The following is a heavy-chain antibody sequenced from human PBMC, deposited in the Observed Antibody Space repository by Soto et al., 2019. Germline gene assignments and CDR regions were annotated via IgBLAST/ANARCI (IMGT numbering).Heavy chain of an antibody. D-gene: IGHD6-19*01. J-gene: IGHJ4*02. Sequence: SGPTLVNATQTLRLTCTFSGFSLSTRGVGVGWIRQPPGKALEWLALIYWDNDKLCSPYPTSRLTITQDTSKNQVVLTMIYMDPVDTATYYCARIRNTRGSGWYYFDYWGQGTLVTVSS. CDR3: ARIRNTRGSGWYYFDY. CDR1: GFSLSTRGVG. CDR2: IYWDNDK. V-gene: IGHV2-5*02.